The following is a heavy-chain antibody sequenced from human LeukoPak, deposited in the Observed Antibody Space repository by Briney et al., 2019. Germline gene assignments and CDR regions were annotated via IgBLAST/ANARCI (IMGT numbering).Heavy chain of an antibody. CDR2: ISAYNGNT. J-gene: IGHJ4*02. Sequence: GASVKVSCKASGYTFTSYGISWLRQAPGQGLEWMGWISAYNGNTNYAQKLQGRVTMTTDTSTSTAYMELRSLRSDDTAVYYCARSDIVVVPAAMWDYWGQGTLVTVSS. CDR1: GYTFTSYG. CDR3: ARSDIVVVPAAMWDY. D-gene: IGHD2-2*01. V-gene: IGHV1-18*01.